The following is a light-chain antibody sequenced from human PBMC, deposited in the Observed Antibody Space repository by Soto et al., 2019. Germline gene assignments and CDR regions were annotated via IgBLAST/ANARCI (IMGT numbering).Light chain of an antibody. CDR2: GET. Sequence: EIVLTQSPGTLSLSPGERATLSCRSSQSVTSTYLAWYQQKPGQDPRLLIYGETNRATGIPDRFSGSGSGTDFTLTIRRLEPEDFAVYYCQQYGSSHRTFGQGTKVDI. J-gene: IGKJ1*01. CDR3: QQYGSSHRT. CDR1: QSVTSTY. V-gene: IGKV3-20*01.